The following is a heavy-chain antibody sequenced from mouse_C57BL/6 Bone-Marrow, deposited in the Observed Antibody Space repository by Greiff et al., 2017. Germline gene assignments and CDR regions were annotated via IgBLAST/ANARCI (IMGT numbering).Heavy chain of an antibody. CDR2: IDPSDSYT. CDR3: ARLYWYFDV. V-gene: IGHV1-69*01. Sequence: VQLQQPGAELVMPGASVKLSCKASGYTFTSYWMHWVKQRSGQGLEWIGEIDPSDSYTNYNQKFKGKSTLTVDKSSSTAYMQLSSLTSEDSAVYYCARLYWYFDVWGTGTTVTVSS. J-gene: IGHJ1*03. CDR1: GYTFTSYW.